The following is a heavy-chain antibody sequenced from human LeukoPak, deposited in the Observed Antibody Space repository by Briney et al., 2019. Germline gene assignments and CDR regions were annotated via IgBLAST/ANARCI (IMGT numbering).Heavy chain of an antibody. D-gene: IGHD6-13*01. Sequence: GGSLRLSWAAPGFTLGNYWMHWVRQAPGKGREWVSSIGGSSSSLYYAESVKGRFTISRDNAKNSLYLQMNSLRAEDTAVYYCAKDYRSSSFWGQGTLVTVSS. CDR2: IGGSSSSL. V-gene: IGHV3-21*04. CDR1: GFTLGNYW. J-gene: IGHJ4*02. CDR3: AKDYRSSSF.